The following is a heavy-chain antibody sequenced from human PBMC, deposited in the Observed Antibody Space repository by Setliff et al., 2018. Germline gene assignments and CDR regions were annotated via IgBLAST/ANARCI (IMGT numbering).Heavy chain of an antibody. CDR2: ISSSGSTI. D-gene: IGHD1-7*01. Sequence: PGGSLRLSCAASGFTFSDYYMSWIRQAPGKGLEWVSYISSSGSTIYYAASVKGRFTISRDDSKSIAYLQMSSLKTEDTALYYCTPWTGTSRLHYWGQGTLVTVSS. J-gene: IGHJ4*02. CDR1: GFTFSDYY. CDR3: TPWTGTSRLHY. V-gene: IGHV3-11*01.